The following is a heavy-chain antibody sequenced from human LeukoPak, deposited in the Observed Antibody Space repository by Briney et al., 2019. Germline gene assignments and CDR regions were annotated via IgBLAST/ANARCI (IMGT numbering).Heavy chain of an antibody. D-gene: IGHD4-11*01. CDR2: ISSSSSYI. V-gene: IGHV3-21*01. CDR1: GFTFSSYS. CDR3: AARRRTTVTTTDY. J-gene: IGHJ4*02. Sequence: GGSLRLSCAASGFTFSSYSMNWVRQAPGKGLEWVSSISSSSSYIYYADSVKGRFTISRDNAENSLYLQMNSLRAEDTAVYYCAARRRTTVTTTDYWGQGTLVTVSS.